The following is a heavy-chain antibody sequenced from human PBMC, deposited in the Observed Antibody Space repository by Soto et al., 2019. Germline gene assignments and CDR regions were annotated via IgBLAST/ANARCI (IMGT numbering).Heavy chain of an antibody. CDR2: IFHGGST. CDR3: ARGRVVVPAAVMFNCLDP. CDR1: GGSFSGYY. V-gene: IGHV4-34*01. D-gene: IGHD2-2*01. J-gene: IGHJ5*02. Sequence: SETLSLTCAVYGGSFSGYYWTWIRQPPGKGLEWIGYIFHGGSTYYNPSLRSRVTISVDRSRTQFSLKLSAVTAADTAVYYCARGRVVVPAAVMFNCLDPWGQGALVTVSS.